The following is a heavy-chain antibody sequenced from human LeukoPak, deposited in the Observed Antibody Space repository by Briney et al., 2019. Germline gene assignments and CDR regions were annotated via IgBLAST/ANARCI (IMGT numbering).Heavy chain of an antibody. J-gene: IGHJ4*02. CDR2: VYYSGST. CDR1: GGSIRSYF. CDR3: ARRPDGTSHFDY. V-gene: IGHV4-59*08. Sequence: SETLSLTCTVSGGSIRSYFWSWIRPPPGKGRDWIGYVYYSGSTNYNPSLKSRVTIAVDTSKKQFSLKLSSVTAADTAVYYCARRPDGTSHFDYWGQGTLVTVSS. D-gene: IGHD6-6*01.